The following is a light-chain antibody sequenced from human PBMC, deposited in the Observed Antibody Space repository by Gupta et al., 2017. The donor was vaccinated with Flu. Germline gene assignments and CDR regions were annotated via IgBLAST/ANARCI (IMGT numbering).Light chain of an antibody. CDR1: SSDVGGYNY. CDR2: DVS. V-gene: IGLV2-11*01. CDR3: CSYAGSYSGV. Sequence: QSALTQPRSVSGSPGQSVTISCTGTSSDVGGYNYVSWYQQHPGNAPKLMIYDVSKRPSGVPDRFSGSKSGNTASLTISGLQAEDEAYYYCCSYAGSYSGVFGGGTKLTVL. J-gene: IGLJ3*02.